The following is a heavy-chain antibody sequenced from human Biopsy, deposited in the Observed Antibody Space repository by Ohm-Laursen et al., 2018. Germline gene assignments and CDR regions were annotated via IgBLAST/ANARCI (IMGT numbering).Heavy chain of an antibody. V-gene: IGHV4-59*01. Sequence: TLSLTCTVSGESMGTYYWTWIRQPPGKGLEWIASIYYSGTTDKNPSLKSRVTISVDTSKRQFYLELSSVTAADTAIYYCARVRGGFLEWFDYWGQGTLITVSS. D-gene: IGHD3-3*01. J-gene: IGHJ5*01. CDR3: ARVRGGFLEWFDY. CDR2: IYYSGTT. CDR1: GESMGTYY.